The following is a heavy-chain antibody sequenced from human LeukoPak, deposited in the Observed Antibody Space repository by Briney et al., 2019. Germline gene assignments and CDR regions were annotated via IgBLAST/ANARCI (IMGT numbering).Heavy chain of an antibody. Sequence: GGSLRLSCAASGFTFSSYAMHWVRQAPGKGLEGVAVISYDGSNKYYADSVKGRFTISRDNSKNTLYLQMNSLRAEDTAVYYCARDDSNYVNYYYGMDVWGQGTTVTVSS. CDR1: GFTFSSYA. D-gene: IGHD4-11*01. CDR3: ARDDSNYVNYYYGMDV. CDR2: ISYDGSNK. J-gene: IGHJ6*02. V-gene: IGHV3-30-3*01.